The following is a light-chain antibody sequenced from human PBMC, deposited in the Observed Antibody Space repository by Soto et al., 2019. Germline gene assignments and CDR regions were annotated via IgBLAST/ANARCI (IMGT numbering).Light chain of an antibody. V-gene: IGLV2-14*01. Sequence: QCVLTQAASGSGSPGQSITISCTGTSSDVGGYNYVSWYQQHPGKAPKLMIYDVSNRPSGVSNRFSGSKSGNTASLTISGLQAEDEADYYCSSYTSSTPYVFGTGTKVTVL. CDR3: SSYTSSTPYV. CDR1: SSDVGGYNY. CDR2: DVS. J-gene: IGLJ1*01.